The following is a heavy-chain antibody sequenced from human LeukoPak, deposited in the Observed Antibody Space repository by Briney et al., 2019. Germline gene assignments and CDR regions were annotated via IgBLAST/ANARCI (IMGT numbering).Heavy chain of an antibody. CDR3: ARRNTDRDAYNWFDP. D-gene: IGHD5-18*01. CDR2: IYPGDSDT. Sequence: NTGESLKISCKGSGYSFTSCWIGWVRQMPGKGLEWMGIIYPGDSDTRYSPSFQGQVTISADKSISTAYLQWSSLKASDTAMYYCARRNTDRDAYNWFDPWGQGTLVTVSS. J-gene: IGHJ5*02. V-gene: IGHV5-51*01. CDR1: GYSFTSCW.